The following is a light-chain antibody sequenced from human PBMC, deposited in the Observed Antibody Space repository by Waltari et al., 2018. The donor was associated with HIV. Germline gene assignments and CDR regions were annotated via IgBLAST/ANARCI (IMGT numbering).Light chain of an antibody. CDR2: EGS. J-gene: IGLJ1*01. V-gene: IGLV2-23*01. Sequence: QPALTQPASVSGSPGQSINISWTGTSSDVGSYKLVSWYQQYPGKTPKIMSSEGSNRPSGVSNLFTCSKSGNTASLTIAGLQAEDEADYYCCSYAGTSTPLVFGTATKVTVL. CDR3: CSYAGTSTPLV. CDR1: SSDVGSYKL.